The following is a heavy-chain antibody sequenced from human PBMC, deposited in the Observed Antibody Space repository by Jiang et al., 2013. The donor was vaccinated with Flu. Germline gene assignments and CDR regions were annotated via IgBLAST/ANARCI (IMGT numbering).Heavy chain of an antibody. CDR3: AREALYGGYVVAFDI. J-gene: IGHJ3*02. D-gene: IGHD5-12*01. Sequence: VQLLESGGGVVQPGRSLRLSCAASGFTFSSYAMHWVRQAPGKGLEWVAVISYDGSNKYYADSVKGRFTISRDNSKNTLYLQMNSLRSEDTAVYYCAREALYGGYVVAFDIWGQGTMVTVSS. CDR1: GFTFSSYA. V-gene: IGHV3-30*04. CDR2: ISYDGSNK.